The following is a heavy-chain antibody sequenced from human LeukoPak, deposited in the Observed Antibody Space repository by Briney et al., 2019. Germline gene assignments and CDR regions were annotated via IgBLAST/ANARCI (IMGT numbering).Heavy chain of an antibody. CDR1: GYTFTSYG. CDR2: ISAYNGNT. D-gene: IGHD6-13*01. V-gene: IGHV1-18*01. J-gene: IGHJ5*02. CDR3: ARGSPLAAAGQNWFDP. Sequence: ASVKVSCKASGYTFTSYGISWVRQAPGQGLEWMGWISAYNGNTNYAQKLQGRVTMTTDTSTSTAYMELRSLRSDDTAVYYCARGSPLAAAGQNWFDPWGQGTLVTVSS.